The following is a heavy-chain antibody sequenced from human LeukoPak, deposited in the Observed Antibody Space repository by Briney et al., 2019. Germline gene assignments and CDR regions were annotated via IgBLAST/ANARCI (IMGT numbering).Heavy chain of an antibody. CDR2: ISSSSSYI. D-gene: IGHD3-22*01. J-gene: IGHJ3*02. V-gene: IGHV3-21*01. Sequence: GGSLRLSCAASGFTFSSYSMNWVRQAPGKGLEWVSSISSSSSYIYYADSVKGRFTISRDNAKNSLYLQMNSLRAEDTAVYYCAGYKPYYYDSSNDAFDIWGQGTMVTVSS. CDR3: AGYKPYYYDSSNDAFDI. CDR1: GFTFSSYS.